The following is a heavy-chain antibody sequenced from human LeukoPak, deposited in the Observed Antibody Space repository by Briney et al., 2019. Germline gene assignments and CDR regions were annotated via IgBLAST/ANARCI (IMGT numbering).Heavy chain of an antibody. Sequence: ASVKVSCKASGYTFTGYYMHWVRQAPGQGLEWMGWIHPNSGYTVYAQKFQGRVTMTSNTSIRTAYMDLTSLRSEDTAVYYCARYYGSGNYFAFDIWGQGTMVTVSS. CDR2: IHPNSGYT. V-gene: IGHV1-8*02. J-gene: IGHJ3*02. CDR1: GYTFTGYY. D-gene: IGHD3-10*01. CDR3: ARYYGSGNYFAFDI.